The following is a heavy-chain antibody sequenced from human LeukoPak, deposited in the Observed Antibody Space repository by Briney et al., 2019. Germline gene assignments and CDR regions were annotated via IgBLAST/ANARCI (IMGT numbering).Heavy chain of an antibody. CDR3: ARDAEYCSSTSCYKDYYYYMDV. D-gene: IGHD2-2*02. V-gene: IGHV3-64*01. J-gene: IGHJ6*03. CDR2: IRSNGGST. Sequence: GGSLRLSCAASGFTFSSYAMHWVRQAPGKGLEYVSAIRSNGGSTYYANSVKGRFTISRDNSKNTLYLQMGSLRAEDMAVYYCARDAEYCSSTSCYKDYYYYMDVWGKGTTVTVSS. CDR1: GFTFSSYA.